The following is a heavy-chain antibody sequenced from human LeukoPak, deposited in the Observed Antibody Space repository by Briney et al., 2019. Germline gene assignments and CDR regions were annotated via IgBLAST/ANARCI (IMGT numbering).Heavy chain of an antibody. CDR3: ARGLSGNYYYYYAMDV. J-gene: IGHJ6*02. V-gene: IGHV3-30-3*01. D-gene: IGHD6-19*01. CDR1: GFTFTSYA. Sequence: GRSLRLSCAASGFTFTSYAMHWVRQAPGKGLGWVAVISYDGSNKYYVESVKGRFTISRDNSKNTLYLQMNSLRTEDTAVYYCARGLSGNYYYYYAMDVWGQGTTVTVSS. CDR2: ISYDGSNK.